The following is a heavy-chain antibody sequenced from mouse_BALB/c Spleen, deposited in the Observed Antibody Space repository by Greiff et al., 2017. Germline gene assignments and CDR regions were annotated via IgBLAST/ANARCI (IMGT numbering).Heavy chain of an antibody. CDR3: VRLGDYPYYAMDY. CDR1: GFTFNTYA. CDR2: IRSKSNNYAT. V-gene: IGHV10-1*02. Sequence: EVKVVESGGGLVQPKGSLKLSCAASGFTFNTYAMNWVRQAPGKGLEWVARIRSKSNNYATYYADSVKDRFTISRDDSQSMLYLQMNNLKTEDTAMYYCVRLGDYPYYAMDYWGQGTSVTVSS. D-gene: IGHD2-4*01. J-gene: IGHJ4*01.